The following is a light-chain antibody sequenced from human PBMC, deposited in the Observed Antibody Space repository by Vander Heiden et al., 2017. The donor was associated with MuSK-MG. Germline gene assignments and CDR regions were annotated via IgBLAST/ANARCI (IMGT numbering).Light chain of an antibody. CDR1: NLGDKY. CDR3: QAWDGGSSVI. J-gene: IGLJ2*01. CDR2: QDS. Sequence: SYELTQSPSVSVSPGQTASITCSGNNLGDKYVCWYQQKPGKSPVLFIFQDSQRPSGIPERFSGSNSGNTATLTISGTQAIDEADYYCQAWDGGSSVIFGGGTKLTVL. V-gene: IGLV3-1*01.